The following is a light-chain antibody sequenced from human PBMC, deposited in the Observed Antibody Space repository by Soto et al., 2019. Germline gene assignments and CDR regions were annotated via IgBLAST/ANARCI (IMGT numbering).Light chain of an antibody. Sequence: QSALTQPRSVSGSPGQSVTISCTGTSSDVGGYNYVSWYQQHPDKAPKLMIYDVNKRPSGVPDRFSGSKSGNTASLTISGLQAEDEADYYCYSYAGSYTSVFGGGTKVTVL. CDR2: DVN. J-gene: IGLJ2*01. V-gene: IGLV2-11*02. CDR1: SSDVGGYNY. CDR3: YSYAGSYTSV.